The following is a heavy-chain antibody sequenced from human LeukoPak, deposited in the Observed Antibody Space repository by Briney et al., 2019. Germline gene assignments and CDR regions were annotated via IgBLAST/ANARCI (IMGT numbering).Heavy chain of an antibody. J-gene: IGHJ4*02. Sequence: HPGGSLRLSCAASGFTFSSYAMSWVRQAPGKGLEWVSGTTTGGVTTYYADSVKGRLTISRDNSKSTLYLQMNSLRAEDTAVYYCATYGSGSYYRKVFDYWGQGTLVTVSS. V-gene: IGHV3-23*01. CDR2: TTTGGVTT. CDR1: GFTFSSYA. D-gene: IGHD3-10*01. CDR3: ATYGSGSYYRKVFDY.